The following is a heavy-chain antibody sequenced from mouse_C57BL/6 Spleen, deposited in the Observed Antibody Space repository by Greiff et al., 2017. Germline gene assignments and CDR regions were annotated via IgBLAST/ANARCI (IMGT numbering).Heavy chain of an antibody. V-gene: IGHV1-82*01. D-gene: IGHD1-1*01. CDR2: IYPGDGDT. CDR1: GYAFSSSW. CDR3: ASDYDYGSYAFGG. Sequence: VQLQQSGPELVKPGASVKISCKASGYAFSSSWMNWVKQRPGQGLEWIGRIYPGDGDTNYNGKFKGKATLTADKSSSTAYMHLSSLTSEDSAVYVCASDYDYGSYAFGGWGQGTTLTVDS. J-gene: IGHJ2*01.